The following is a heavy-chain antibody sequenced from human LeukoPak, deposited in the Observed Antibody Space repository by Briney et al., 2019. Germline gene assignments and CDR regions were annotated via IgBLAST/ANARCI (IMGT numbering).Heavy chain of an antibody. D-gene: IGHD4/OR15-4a*01. CDR3: ARVGAEANFDY. V-gene: IGHV4-38-2*02. CDR1: GYSIISDYY. CDR2: IYYSGST. J-gene: IGHJ4*02. Sequence: PSETLSLTCIVSGYSIISDYYWGWVRQSPGKGLEWIASIYYSGSTHYNPSLKSRVSISRDTSKNQFSLNLSSVTAADTAVYYCARVGAEANFDYWGQGTLVTVSS.